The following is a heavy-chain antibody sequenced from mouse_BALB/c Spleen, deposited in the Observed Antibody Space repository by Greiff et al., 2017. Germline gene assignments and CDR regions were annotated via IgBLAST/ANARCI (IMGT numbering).Heavy chain of an antibody. D-gene: IGHD2-3*01. CDR3: ARNGPHDGHWYFDL. CDR2: ISYSGST. V-gene: IGHV3-2*02. J-gene: IGHJ1*01. CDR1: GYSITSDYA. Sequence: EVKLLESGPGLVKPSQSLSLTCTVTGYSITSDYAWNWIRQFPGNKLEWMGYISYSGSTSYNPSLKSRISITRDTSKNQFFLQLNSVTTEDTATYYCARNGPHDGHWYFDLWGAGTTVTVSS.